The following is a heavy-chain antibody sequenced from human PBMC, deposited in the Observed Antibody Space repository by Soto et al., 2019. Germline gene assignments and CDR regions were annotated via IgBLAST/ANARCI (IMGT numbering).Heavy chain of an antibody. CDR1: GGSVSSNSAA. V-gene: IGHV6-1*01. J-gene: IGHJ3*01. D-gene: IGHD3-10*01. CDR2: TYYRSKWKT. CDR3: ARGDVMDX. Sequence: SQSLSLTCAISGGSVSSNSAAWNWVRQSPSIGLEWLGRTYYRSKWKTDYAVSVRGRITINPDTSKNQFSLQLTSVTPGDTAVYYCARGDVMDXWGRGTMVTVS.